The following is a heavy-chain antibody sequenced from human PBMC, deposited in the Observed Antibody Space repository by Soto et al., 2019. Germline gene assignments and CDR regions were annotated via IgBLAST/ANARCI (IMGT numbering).Heavy chain of an antibody. CDR3: ARGLLAASGNYFDY. V-gene: IGHV3-53*01. CDR1: GFTVSNNY. CDR2: IYAGGNI. J-gene: IGHJ4*02. D-gene: IGHD6-13*01. Sequence: GGSLRLSCAASGFTVSNNYMSWVRQAPGKGLEWVSVIYAGGNIYYAESVEGRFTISRDNSKNTLYLQMNSLRAEDTAVYYCARGLLAASGNYFDYWGQGTLVTVSS.